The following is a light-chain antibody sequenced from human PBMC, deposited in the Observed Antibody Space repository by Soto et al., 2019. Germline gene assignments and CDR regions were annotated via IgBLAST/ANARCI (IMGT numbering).Light chain of an antibody. CDR2: GAS. CDR3: QQYGDSPT. V-gene: IGKV3-20*01. J-gene: IGKJ3*01. Sequence: EIVLTQSPGTLSLSPGERATLSCRASQSVSSSYLAWYQQKLGQAPRLLIYGASSRATGIPDRFSGSGSGTDFTLTISRLDTEDFAVYYCQQYGDSPTFGPGTKVDIK. CDR1: QSVSSSY.